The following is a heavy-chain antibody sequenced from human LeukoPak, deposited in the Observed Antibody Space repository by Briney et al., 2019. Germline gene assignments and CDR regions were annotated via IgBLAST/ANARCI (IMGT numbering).Heavy chain of an antibody. D-gene: IGHD5-18*01. CDR2: INPNSGGT. J-gene: IGHJ5*02. Sequence: ASVKVSCKASGYTFTGYYMHWVRQAPGQGLEWMGWINPNSGGTNYAQKFQGRVTMTRDTSISTAYMELSRLRSDDTAVYYCARDTAMVTCWFDPWGQGTLVTVSS. CDR1: GYTFTGYY. CDR3: ARDTAMVTCWFDP. V-gene: IGHV1-2*02.